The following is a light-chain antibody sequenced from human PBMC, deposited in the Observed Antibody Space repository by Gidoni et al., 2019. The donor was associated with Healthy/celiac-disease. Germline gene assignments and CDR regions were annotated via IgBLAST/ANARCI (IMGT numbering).Light chain of an antibody. CDR1: QSIRSS. J-gene: IGKJ4*01. CDR2: AAS. Sequence: IQLPQSPSSLSASVGDRVTIPCRASQSIRSSLNWYQQKPGKAPKLMIYAASSLQSGVPSRFSGSGSGTDFTRTISSLQPEDCATYYCQQSYSTPLTFGGGTKVEIK. CDR3: QQSYSTPLT. V-gene: IGKV1-39*01.